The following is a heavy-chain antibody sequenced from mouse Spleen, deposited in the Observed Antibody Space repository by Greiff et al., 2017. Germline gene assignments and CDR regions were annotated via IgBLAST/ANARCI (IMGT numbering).Heavy chain of an antibody. CDR2: IWSDGST. CDR3: GSYDGSYVWFAY. D-gene: IGHD1-1*01. CDR1: GFSLTNYA. V-gene: IGHV2-4-1*01. Sequence: VKLMESGPGLVAPSQSLSITCTVSGFSLTNYAVHWVRQSPGKGLEWLGVIWSDGSTDYNAAFISRLSISKDNSKSQVFFKMNSLQADDTAIYYCGSYDGSYVWFAYWGQGTLVTVSA. J-gene: IGHJ3*01.